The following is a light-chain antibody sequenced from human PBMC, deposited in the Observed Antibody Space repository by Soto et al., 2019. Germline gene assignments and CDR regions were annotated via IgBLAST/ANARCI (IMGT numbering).Light chain of an antibody. J-gene: IGLJ1*01. V-gene: IGLV2-14*01. Sequence: QSALTQPASVSGSPGQSITISCTGTSSDVGGYIYVSWYQQHPGKAPKLMIYEVSNRPSGVSNRFSGSKSGNTASLTISGLQAEDEADYYCSSYTSSSTYVLGTGTKVTVL. CDR3: SSYTSSSTYV. CDR1: SSDVGGYIY. CDR2: EVS.